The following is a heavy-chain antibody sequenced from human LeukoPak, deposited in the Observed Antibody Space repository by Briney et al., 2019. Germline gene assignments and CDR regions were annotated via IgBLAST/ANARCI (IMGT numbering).Heavy chain of an antibody. CDR1: GGSFSGYY. D-gene: IGHD3-3*01. CDR3: ARGQYYDFWSGYYHYYYGMDV. J-gene: IGHJ6*02. CDR2: INHSGST. V-gene: IGHV4-34*01. Sequence: PSETLSLTCAVYGGSFSGYYWSWIRQPPGKGLEWIGEINHSGSTNYNPSLKSRVTISVDTSKNQFSLKLSSVTAADTAVYYCARGQYYDFWSGYYHYYYGMDVWGQGTTVTVSS.